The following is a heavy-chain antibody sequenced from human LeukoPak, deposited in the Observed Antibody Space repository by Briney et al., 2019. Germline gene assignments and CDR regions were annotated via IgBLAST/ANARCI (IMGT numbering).Heavy chain of an antibody. CDR2: ISSSSSYT. V-gene: IGHV3-11*06. CDR1: GFTFSDYY. D-gene: IGHD3-16*01. CDR3: AREGGLRLTTRYFDY. Sequence: PGGSLRLSCAASGFTFSDYYMSWIRQAPGKGLEWVSFISSSSSYTNYPASVKGRFTISRDNAKNSLYLQMNSLRAEDTAVYYCAREGGLRLTTRYFDYWGQGTLVTVSS. J-gene: IGHJ4*02.